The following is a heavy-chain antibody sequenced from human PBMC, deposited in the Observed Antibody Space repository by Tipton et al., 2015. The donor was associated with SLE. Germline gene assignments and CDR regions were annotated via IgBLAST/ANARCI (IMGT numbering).Heavy chain of an antibody. J-gene: IGHJ3*02. D-gene: IGHD6-19*01. V-gene: IGHV3-9*03. CDR3: ARVLAYSNGWLDAFDI. CDR2: ISWNSNTI. CDR1: GFNFDGYA. Sequence: SLRLSCAASGFNFDGYAMHWVRQAPGKGLEWVSGISWNSNTIGYADSVKGRFTISRDNAKSSLYLQMNSLRAEDLGLYYCARVLAYSNGWLDAFDIWGQGTMVTVSS.